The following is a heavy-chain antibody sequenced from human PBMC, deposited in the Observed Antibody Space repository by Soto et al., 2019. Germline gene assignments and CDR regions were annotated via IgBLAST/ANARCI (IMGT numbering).Heavy chain of an antibody. J-gene: IGHJ4*02. Sequence: SEALSLTCAFYGGSFSVYYWSWIRQPPGKGLEWIGEINHSGSTNYNPSLKSRVTISVDTSKNQFSLKLSSVTAADTAVYYCARGVVGASAYYFDYWGQGTLVTVSS. V-gene: IGHV4-34*01. CDR2: INHSGST. CDR3: ARGVVGASAYYFDY. CDR1: GGSFSVYY. D-gene: IGHD2-15*01.